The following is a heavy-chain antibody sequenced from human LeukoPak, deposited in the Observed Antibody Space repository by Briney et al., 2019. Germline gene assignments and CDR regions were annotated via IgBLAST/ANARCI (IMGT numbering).Heavy chain of an antibody. V-gene: IGHV3-23*01. Sequence: GGSLRLSCAASGFTFNNYAMSWVRQAPGKGLEWVSAISTSGGGTNYADSVKGRFIISRDNSKNTLYLQMNSLRAEDTAVYYCAKDPQRYCSGGSCLYFDYWGQGTLVTVSS. CDR3: AKDPQRYCSGGSCLYFDY. D-gene: IGHD2-15*01. J-gene: IGHJ4*02. CDR2: ISTSGGGT. CDR1: GFTFNNYA.